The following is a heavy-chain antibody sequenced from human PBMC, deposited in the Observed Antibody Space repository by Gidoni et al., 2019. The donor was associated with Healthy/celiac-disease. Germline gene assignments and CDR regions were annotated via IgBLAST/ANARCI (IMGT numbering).Heavy chain of an antibody. J-gene: IGHJ4*02. CDR2: IYPGDSDT. Sequence: EVQLVQSGAEVKTTGESLKISCKGSGYSFTSYWIGWVRQMPGKGLEWMGIIYPGDSDTRYSPSFQGQVTISADKSISTAYLQWSSLKASDTAMYYCARQARGRIVATIPDYWGQGTLVTVSS. D-gene: IGHD5-12*01. CDR3: ARQARGRIVATIPDY. V-gene: IGHV5-51*01. CDR1: GYSFTSYW.